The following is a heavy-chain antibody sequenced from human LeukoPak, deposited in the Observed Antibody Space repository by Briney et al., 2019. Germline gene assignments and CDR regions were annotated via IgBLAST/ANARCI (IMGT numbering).Heavy chain of an antibody. J-gene: IGHJ4*02. CDR1: GGSISSYY. D-gene: IGHD6-13*01. CDR3: ARDLGIAAAATTDY. V-gene: IGHV4-59*12. CDR2: IHYSGST. Sequence: SETLSLTCTVSGGSISSYYWSWIRQPPGKGLEWIGYIHYSGSTNYNPSLKSRVTISVDTSKNQFSLKLSSVTAADTAVYYCARDLGIAAAATTDYWGQGTLVTVSS.